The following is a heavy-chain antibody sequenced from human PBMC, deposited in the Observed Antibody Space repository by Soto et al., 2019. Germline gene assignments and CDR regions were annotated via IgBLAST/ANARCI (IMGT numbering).Heavy chain of an antibody. V-gene: IGHV1-69*13. CDR2: IIPVFQTA. CDR3: ARGGSGYTWFNEF. Sequence: SVKVSCKASGGLFSSYPISWVRQVPGQGLEWMGGIIPVFQTAYYTQMFQGRVTITADESTNTAYMELSSLRSEDTAIYYCARGGSGYTWFNEFWGQGTLVTVSS. CDR1: GGLFSSYP. J-gene: IGHJ4*02. D-gene: IGHD3-22*01.